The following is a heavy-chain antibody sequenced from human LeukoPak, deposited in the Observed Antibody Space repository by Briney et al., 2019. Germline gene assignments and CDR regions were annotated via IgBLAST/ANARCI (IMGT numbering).Heavy chain of an antibody. Sequence: GASVKVSCKSSGGTFRSYAIRWVRQARGQGREWMGGIIPIFGTANYAQKFQGRVTLTTDESTNTAYMELSSLRSEDTAVYYCARGGDGYNRRYYFDYWGQGTLVTVSS. D-gene: IGHD5-24*01. V-gene: IGHV1-69*05. CDR1: GGTFRSYA. CDR2: IIPIFGTA. J-gene: IGHJ4*02. CDR3: ARGGDGYNRRYYFDY.